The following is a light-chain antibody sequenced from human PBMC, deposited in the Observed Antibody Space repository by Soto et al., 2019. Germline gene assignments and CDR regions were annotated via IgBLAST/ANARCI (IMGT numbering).Light chain of an antibody. CDR2: DVD. Sequence: QSVLTQPASVSGSPGQSITISCTGTGLDVGLYNYVSWYQQHPGTPPKLIIYDVDNRTSGVSNRFSGSKSANTASLTISGLQPEDEADYYCNSYRGGTALVFGGGTKVTVL. J-gene: IGLJ2*01. CDR3: NSYRGGTALV. V-gene: IGLV2-14*03. CDR1: GLDVGLYNY.